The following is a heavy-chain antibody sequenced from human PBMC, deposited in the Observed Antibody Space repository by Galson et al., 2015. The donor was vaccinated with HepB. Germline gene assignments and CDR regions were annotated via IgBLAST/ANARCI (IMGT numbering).Heavy chain of an antibody. CDR2: ISHDKRNK. CDR3: ARDLEATFDY. J-gene: IGHJ4*02. V-gene: IGHV3-30*03. CDR1: GFIFSNYG. Sequence: SLRLSCAASGFIFSNYGMHWVRQAPGKGLEWVALISHDKRNKYYSDSVEGRFTVSRDNAKNTLYLQMNSLRAEDTAVYYCARDLEATFDYRGQGTLVTVSS.